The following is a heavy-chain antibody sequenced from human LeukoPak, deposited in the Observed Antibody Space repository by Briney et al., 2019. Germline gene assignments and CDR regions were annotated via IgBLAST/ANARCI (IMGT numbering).Heavy chain of an antibody. Sequence: PGGSLRLSCAASGFTFSSYSMNWVRQAPGKGLEWVSYISSSSSTIYYADSVKGRFTISRDNAKNSLYLQMNSLRAEDTAVYYCARDGYSYGSGLNYYYYYYMDVWGKGTTVTVSS. V-gene: IGHV3-48*01. D-gene: IGHD5-18*01. CDR1: GFTFSSYS. J-gene: IGHJ6*03. CDR3: ARDGYSYGSGLNYYYYYYMDV. CDR2: ISSSSSTI.